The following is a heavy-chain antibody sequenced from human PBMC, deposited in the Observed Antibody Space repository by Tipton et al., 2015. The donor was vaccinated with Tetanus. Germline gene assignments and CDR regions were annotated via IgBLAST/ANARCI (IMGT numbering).Heavy chain of an antibody. V-gene: IGHV3-33*01. CDR1: GFTLSSYG. CDR2: FWANGITT. CDR3: ARDLDTTSHFSSLDD. D-gene: IGHD2/OR15-2a*01. J-gene: IGHJ4*02. Sequence: SGFTLSSYGIHWVRQAPGKGLEWVAVFWANGITTNYADSVKGRFIISRDNSKNTVYLQLNTVRAEDTAVYYCARDLDTTSHFSSLDDWGQGTLVSVSS.